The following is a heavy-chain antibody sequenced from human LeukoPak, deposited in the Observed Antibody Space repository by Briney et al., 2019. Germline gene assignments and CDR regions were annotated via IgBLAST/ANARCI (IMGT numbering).Heavy chain of an antibody. CDR3: ARGVVTTVLDYMDV. Sequence: SVKVSCKASGGTFSSYAISWVRQAPGQGLEWMGGIIPIFGTANYAQKFQGRVTITADKSTSTAYMELSSLRSEDTAVYYCARGVVTTVLDYMDVWGKGTTVTVSS. J-gene: IGHJ6*03. V-gene: IGHV1-69*06. CDR2: IIPIFGTA. CDR1: GGTFSSYA. D-gene: IGHD4-11*01.